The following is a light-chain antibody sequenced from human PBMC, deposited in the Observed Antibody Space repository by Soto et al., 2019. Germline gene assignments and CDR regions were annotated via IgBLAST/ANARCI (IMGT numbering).Light chain of an antibody. CDR3: QHYNRYSST. CDR2: AAS. V-gene: IGKV1-9*01. CDR1: QDVSRS. J-gene: IGKJ1*01. Sequence: DTQLTQSPSFLSSSLGDRVTITCRASQDVSRSVGWYQQKPGTAPKLLIYAASSLQSGVPSRFSGSGSGTEFTLTIRSLQNDDCATYYCQHYNRYSSTFGQGTKVDIK.